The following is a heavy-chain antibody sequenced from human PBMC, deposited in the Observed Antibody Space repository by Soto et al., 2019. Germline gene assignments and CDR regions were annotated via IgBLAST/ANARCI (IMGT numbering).Heavy chain of an antibody. CDR2: ISSTGNTI. J-gene: IGHJ4*02. CDR3: AKMSSENYYDPVFS. Sequence: QVQLVESGGGLVKTSGSLRIACAASGFTFSDYYMSWVRQAPGKGLEWVSYISSTGNTIYYADSVKGRFTISRDNAKISVYLQMNSLRAEDTALYFCAKMSSENYYDPVFSWGQGTLVTVSS. V-gene: IGHV3-11*01. D-gene: IGHD3-22*01. CDR1: GFTFSDYY.